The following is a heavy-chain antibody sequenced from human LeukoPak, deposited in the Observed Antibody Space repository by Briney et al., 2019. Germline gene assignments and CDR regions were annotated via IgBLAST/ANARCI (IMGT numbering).Heavy chain of an antibody. CDR3: TRQNCSGGSCSYVDY. D-gene: IGHD2-15*01. J-gene: IGHJ4*02. Sequence: GGSLRLSCAASGFDFSAFYMHWVRQASGRGLEWVGLIRSKPSSYTTVYDASVKGRFTISRDDSRNTAYLQMNSLKAEDTAVYYCTRQNCSGGSCSYVDYWGQGTLVTVSS. CDR1: GFDFSAFY. CDR2: IRSKPSSYTT. V-gene: IGHV3-73*01.